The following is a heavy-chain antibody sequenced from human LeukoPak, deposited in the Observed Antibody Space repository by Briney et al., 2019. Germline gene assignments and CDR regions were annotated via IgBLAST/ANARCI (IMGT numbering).Heavy chain of an antibody. D-gene: IGHD6-19*01. CDR1: GGSFSGYY. J-gene: IGHJ6*02. CDR3: ARGGLAVAGTRRDYYYGMDV. Sequence: SETLSLTCAVYGGSFSGYYWSWIRQPPGRGLEWIGEINHSGSTNYNPSLKSRVTISVDTSKNQFSLKLSSVTAADTAVYYCARGGLAVAGTRRDYYYGMDVWGQGTTVTVSS. CDR2: INHSGST. V-gene: IGHV4-34*01.